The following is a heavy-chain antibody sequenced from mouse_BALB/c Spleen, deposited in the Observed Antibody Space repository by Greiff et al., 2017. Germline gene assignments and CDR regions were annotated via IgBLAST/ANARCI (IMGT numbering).Heavy chain of an antibody. D-gene: IGHD2-1*01. CDR2: ISSGGST. Sequence: EVKLMESGGGLVKPGGSLKLSCAASGFTFSGYAMSWVRQTPEKRLEWVASISSGGSTYYPDSVKGRFTISRDNARNILYLQMSSLRSEDTAMYYCARWGNYDYAMDYWGQGTSVTVSS. V-gene: IGHV5-6-5*01. J-gene: IGHJ4*01. CDR3: ARWGNYDYAMDY. CDR1: GFTFSGYA.